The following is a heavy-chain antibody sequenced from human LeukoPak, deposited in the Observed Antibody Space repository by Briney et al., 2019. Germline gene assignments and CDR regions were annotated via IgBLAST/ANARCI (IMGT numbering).Heavy chain of an antibody. Sequence: SQTLSLTCAVSGGSISSGGYSWSWIRQPPGKGLEWIGYTYHSGSTYYNPSPKSRVTISVDRSKNQFSLKLSSVTAADTAVYYCARDFIGDGGWFDPWGQGTLVTVSS. V-gene: IGHV4-30-2*01. CDR1: GGSISSGGYS. J-gene: IGHJ5*02. CDR2: TYHSGST. CDR3: ARDFIGDGGWFDP. D-gene: IGHD4-23*01.